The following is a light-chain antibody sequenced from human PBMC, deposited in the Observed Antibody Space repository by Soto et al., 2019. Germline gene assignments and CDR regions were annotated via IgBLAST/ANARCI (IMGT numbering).Light chain of an antibody. CDR2: DVS. CDR3: NSYTSGTTLV. J-gene: IGLJ1*01. CDR1: SSDVGGYHY. Sequence: QSALTQPASVSGSPGQSITISCTGTSSDVGGYHYVSWYQQHPGKAPKLMIYDVSNRPSGVSNRFSGSKSGNTASLTISGLQAEDEADYYCNSYTSGTTLVFGTGTKLTVL. V-gene: IGLV2-14*03.